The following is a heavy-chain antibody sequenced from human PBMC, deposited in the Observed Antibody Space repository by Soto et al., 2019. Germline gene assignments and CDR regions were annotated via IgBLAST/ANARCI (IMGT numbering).Heavy chain of an antibody. CDR1: GFTISSYA. J-gene: IGHJ4*02. D-gene: IGHD1-26*01. CDR3: AKDGVSGSYYFYFDS. V-gene: IGHV3-23*01. Sequence: GGSLRLSCAASGFTISSYAMSWVRQAPGKGLEWVSAISVSGGSTYYADSVKGRFTTSRDNSKNTLYLQMNSLRADYTAVYYCAKDGVSGSYYFYFDSWGQGTLVTVSS. CDR2: ISVSGGST.